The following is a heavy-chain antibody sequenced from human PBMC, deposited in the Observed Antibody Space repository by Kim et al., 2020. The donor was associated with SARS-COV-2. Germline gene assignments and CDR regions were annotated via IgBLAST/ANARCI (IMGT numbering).Heavy chain of an antibody. CDR2: IIPIFGTA. CDR1: GGTFSSYA. J-gene: IGHJ5*02. Sequence: SVKVSCKASGGTFSSYAISWVRQAPGQGLEWMGGIIPIFGTANYAQKFQGRVTITADESTSTAYMELSSLRSEDTAVYYCARDHGETQSRYNWNHNWFDPWGQGTLVTVSS. D-gene: IGHD1-20*01. V-gene: IGHV1-69*13. CDR3: ARDHGETQSRYNWNHNWFDP.